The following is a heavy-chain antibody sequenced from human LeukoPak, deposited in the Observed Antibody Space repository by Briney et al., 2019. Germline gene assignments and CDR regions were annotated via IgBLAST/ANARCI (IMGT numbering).Heavy chain of an antibody. V-gene: IGHV4-39*07. CDR1: GGSISSSRYY. CDR2: IYYSGST. J-gene: IGHJ4*02. CDR3: ARAYGDYVDY. D-gene: IGHD4-17*01. Sequence: SETLSLTCTVSGGSISSSRYYWGWIRHPPGKGLEWIGSIYYSGSTYYNPSLKSRVTISVDTSKNQFSLKLSSVTAADTAVYYCARAYGDYVDYWGQGTLVTVSS.